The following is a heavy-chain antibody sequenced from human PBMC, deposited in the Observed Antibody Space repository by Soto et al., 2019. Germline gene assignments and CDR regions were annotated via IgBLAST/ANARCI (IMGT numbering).Heavy chain of an antibody. CDR2: MNPNSGNT. D-gene: IGHD2-15*01. Sequence: ASVKVSCKASGYTFTSYDINWVRQATGQGLEWMGWMNPNSGNTGYARKFQGRVTMTRNTSISTAYMELSSLRSEDTAVYYCARGADDIVVVYDAFDIWGQGTMVTVSS. CDR1: GYTFTSYD. CDR3: ARGADDIVVVYDAFDI. J-gene: IGHJ3*02. V-gene: IGHV1-8*01.